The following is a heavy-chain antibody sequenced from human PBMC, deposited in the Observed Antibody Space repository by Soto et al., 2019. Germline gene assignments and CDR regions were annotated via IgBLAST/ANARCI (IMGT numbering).Heavy chain of an antibody. CDR3: AKDREVVPAAMTQGFDY. J-gene: IGHJ4*02. CDR1: GFTFSSYA. V-gene: IGHV3-23*01. Sequence: EVQLLESGGGLVQPGGSLRLSCAASGFTFSSYAMSWVRQAPGKGLERVSAISGSGGSTYYADSVKGRFTISRDNSKNTLYLQVNSLRAEDTAVYYCAKDREVVPAAMTQGFDYWGQGTLVTVSS. CDR2: ISGSGGST. D-gene: IGHD2-2*01.